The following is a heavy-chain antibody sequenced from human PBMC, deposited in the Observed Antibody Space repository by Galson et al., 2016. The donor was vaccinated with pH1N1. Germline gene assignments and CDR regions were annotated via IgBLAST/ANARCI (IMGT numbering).Heavy chain of an antibody. CDR1: GSSFSSYW. D-gene: IGHD1-26*01. J-gene: IGHJ4*02. Sequence: QSGAEVTKPGESLKISCQVSGSSFSSYWVAWVRQMPGNGLEWMAIMYPDDSDIKYSPSFEGQVTISADKSISTAYLQWSSLKASDTAIYYCARYSGSFFFGYWGQGTRGTVSS. V-gene: IGHV5-51*01. CDR3: ARYSGSFFFGY. CDR2: MYPDDSDI.